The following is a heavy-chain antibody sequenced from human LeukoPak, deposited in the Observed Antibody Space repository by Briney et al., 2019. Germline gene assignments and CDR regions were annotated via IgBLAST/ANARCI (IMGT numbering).Heavy chain of an antibody. D-gene: IGHD1-26*01. CDR3: ARDPPIVGAPT. CDR1: GCSISSGYY. Sequence: SETLSLTCTVSGCSISSGYYWGWIRQPPGKGLEWIGSIYHSGSTYYNPSLKSRVTISVDTSKNQFSLKLSSVTAADTAVYYCARDPPIVGAPTWGQGTLVTVSS. J-gene: IGHJ4*02. V-gene: IGHV4-38-2*02. CDR2: IYHSGST.